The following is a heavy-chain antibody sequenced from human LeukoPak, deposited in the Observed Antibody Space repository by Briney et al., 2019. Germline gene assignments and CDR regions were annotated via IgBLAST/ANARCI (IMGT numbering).Heavy chain of an antibody. J-gene: IGHJ4*02. V-gene: IGHV3-30*18. CDR1: GFTFSSYG. Sequence: PGRSLRLSCAASGFTFSSYGMHWVRQAPGKGLEWVAVISYDGSNKYYADSVKGRFTISRDNSKNTLYVQLTSLRTEDTAVYYCAKGLLRHIVVVTAEVVDYWGQGTLVTVSS. CDR3: AKGLLRHIVVVTAEVVDY. CDR2: ISYDGSNK. D-gene: IGHD2-21*02.